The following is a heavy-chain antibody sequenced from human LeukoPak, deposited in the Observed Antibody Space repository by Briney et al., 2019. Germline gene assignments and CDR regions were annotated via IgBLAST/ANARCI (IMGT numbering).Heavy chain of an antibody. CDR3: ARSPLWFGEPDAFDI. CDR2: IYPGDSDT. V-gene: IGHV5-51*01. D-gene: IGHD3-10*01. J-gene: IGHJ3*02. CDR1: GYSFTSYW. Sequence: GESLKISCKGSGYSFTSYWIGWVRQMPGKGLEWMGIIYPGDSDTRYSPSFQGQVTISADKSISTTYLQWSSLKASDTAMYCCARSPLWFGEPDAFDIWGQGTMVTVSS.